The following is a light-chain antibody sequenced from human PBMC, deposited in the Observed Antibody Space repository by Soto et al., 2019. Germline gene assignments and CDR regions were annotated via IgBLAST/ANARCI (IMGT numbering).Light chain of an antibody. Sequence: EIVLTQSPGTLSLSPGERATLSCRAGQSVSSSYLAWYQQKPGQAPRLLVYGASSRATGIPDRFSGSGSGTDFTLTISRLEPEDFAVYYCHQYGGSPHTFGQGTSLEIK. CDR3: HQYGGSPHT. J-gene: IGKJ2*01. CDR2: GAS. V-gene: IGKV3-20*01. CDR1: QSVSSSY.